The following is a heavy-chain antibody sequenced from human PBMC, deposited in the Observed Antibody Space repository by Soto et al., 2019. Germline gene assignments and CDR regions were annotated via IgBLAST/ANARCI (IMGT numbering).Heavy chain of an antibody. CDR3: ARVIGSGWYNWFDP. J-gene: IGHJ5*02. V-gene: IGHV4-59*01. CDR2: IYYSGST. Sequence: NPSETLSLTCTVSGGSISSYYWSWIRQPPGKGLEWIGYIYYSGSTNYNPSLKSRVTISVDTSKNQFSLKLSSVTAADTAVYYCARVIGSGWYNWFDPWGQGTLVTVSS. D-gene: IGHD6-19*01. CDR1: GGSISSYY.